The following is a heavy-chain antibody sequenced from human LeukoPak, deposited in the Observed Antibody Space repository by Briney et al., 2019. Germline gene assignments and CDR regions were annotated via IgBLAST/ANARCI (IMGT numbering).Heavy chain of an antibody. D-gene: IGHD6-19*01. CDR2: IYYSGST. CDR1: GGSISSYY. CDR3: ARDYSSGWYGL. Sequence: SETLSLTCTASGGSISSYYWSWIRQPPGKGLEWIGYIYYSGSTNYNPSLKSRVTISIDTSKKQFSLKLSSVTAADTAVYYCARDYSSGWYGLWGQGTLVTVSS. V-gene: IGHV4-59*01. J-gene: IGHJ4*02.